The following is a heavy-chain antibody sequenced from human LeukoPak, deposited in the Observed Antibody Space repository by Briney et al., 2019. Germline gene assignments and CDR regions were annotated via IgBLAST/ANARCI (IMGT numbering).Heavy chain of an antibody. CDR3: ARDRPTYYDFWSGYNPAGGFDY. Sequence: EASVKVSCKASGYTFTGYYMHWVRQAPGQGLEWMGWINPNSGGTNYAQKFQGRVTMTRDTSISTAYMELSRLRSDDTAVYYCARDRPTYYDFWSGYNPAGGFDYWGQGTLVTVSS. CDR2: INPNSGGT. D-gene: IGHD3-3*01. V-gene: IGHV1-2*02. CDR1: GYTFTGYY. J-gene: IGHJ4*02.